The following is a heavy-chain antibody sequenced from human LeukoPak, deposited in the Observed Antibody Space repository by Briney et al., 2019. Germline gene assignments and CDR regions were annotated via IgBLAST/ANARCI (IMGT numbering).Heavy chain of an antibody. V-gene: IGHV5-10-1*01. Sequence: GESLRFSCKGSGYSSTSYLISWVRQMPGKGLEWMGMIDPSASYTNYTPSSQPHVTISADKSISTAYLQWSSLKASDTAMYYCATGITMVRGVIGYWGQGTLVTVSS. D-gene: IGHD3-10*01. CDR3: ATGITMVRGVIGY. CDR1: GYSSTSYL. J-gene: IGHJ4*02. CDR2: IDPSASYT.